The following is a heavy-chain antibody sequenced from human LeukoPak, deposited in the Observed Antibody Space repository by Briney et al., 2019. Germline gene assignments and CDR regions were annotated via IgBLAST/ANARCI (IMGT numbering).Heavy chain of an antibody. CDR1: GYTFTGYY. J-gene: IGHJ6*02. D-gene: IGHD2-2*02. CDR2: INPNSGGT. V-gene: IGHV1-2*06. Sequence: ASVKVSRKASGYTFTGYYMHWVRQAPGQGLEWMGRINPNSGGTNYAQKFQGRVTMTRDTSISTAYMELSRLRSDDTAVYYCARSVLLLYRYYYYGMDVWGQGTTVTVSS. CDR3: ARSVLLLYRYYYYGMDV.